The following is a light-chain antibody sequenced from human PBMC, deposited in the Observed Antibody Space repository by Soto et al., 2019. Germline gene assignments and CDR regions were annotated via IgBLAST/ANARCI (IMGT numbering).Light chain of an antibody. J-gene: IGLJ1*01. Sequence: QSALTQPPSASGSPGQSVTISCTGTSSDVGGYNFFSWYQQHPGKARKLIIYEVSKRPSGVPDRFSGSKSGNTASLTVSGLQAEDEADYYCPSYAGSNNFYVCGPGTKLTVL. CDR3: PSYAGSNNFYV. CDR1: SSDVGGYNF. CDR2: EVS. V-gene: IGLV2-8*01.